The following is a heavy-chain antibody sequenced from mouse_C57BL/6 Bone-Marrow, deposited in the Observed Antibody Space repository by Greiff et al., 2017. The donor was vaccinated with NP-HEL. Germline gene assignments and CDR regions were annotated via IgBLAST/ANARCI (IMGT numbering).Heavy chain of an antibody. CDR3: ARGTGHAMDY. D-gene: IGHD4-1*01. CDR2: ISYDGSN. V-gene: IGHV3-6*01. Sequence: ESGPGLVKPSQSLSLTCSVTGYSITSGYYWNWIRQFPGNKLEWMGYISYDGSNNYNPSLKNRISITRDTSKNQFFLKLNSVTTEDTATYYCARGTGHAMDYWGQGTSVTVSS. CDR1: GYSITSGYY. J-gene: IGHJ4*01.